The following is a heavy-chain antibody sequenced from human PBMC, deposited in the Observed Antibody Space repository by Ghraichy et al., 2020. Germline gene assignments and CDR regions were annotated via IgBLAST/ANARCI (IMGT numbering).Heavy chain of an antibody. CDR1: GGSISGYY. CDR3: ATTYDSIDYLEY. Sequence: SETLSLTCTVSGGSISGYYWNWIRQPPGKGLEWIGYIYYRGSTNYNPSLKSRVTIAVDTSKDQFSLKLRSVSAADTAVYYCATTYDSIDYLEYWGQGTLVTVSS. CDR2: IYYRGST. D-gene: IGHD3-22*01. J-gene: IGHJ4*02. V-gene: IGHV4-59*01.